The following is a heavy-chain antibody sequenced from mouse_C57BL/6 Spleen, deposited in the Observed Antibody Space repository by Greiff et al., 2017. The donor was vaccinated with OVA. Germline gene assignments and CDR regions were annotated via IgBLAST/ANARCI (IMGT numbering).Heavy chain of an antibody. CDR1: GYTFTSYW. CDR2: IDPSDSYT. J-gene: IGHJ2*01. V-gene: IGHV1-59*01. Sequence: VQLQQPGAELVRPGTSVKLSCKASGYTFTSYWMHWVKQRPGQGLEWIGVIDPSDSYTNYNQKFKGKATLTVDTSSSTAYMQLSSLTSEDSAVXYCARGGRTGYYFDYWGQGTTLTVSS. CDR3: ARGGRTGYYFDY.